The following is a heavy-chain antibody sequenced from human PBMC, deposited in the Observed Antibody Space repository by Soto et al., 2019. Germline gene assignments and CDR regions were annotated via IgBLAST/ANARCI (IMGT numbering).Heavy chain of an antibody. CDR1: GFTFDDYA. V-gene: IGHV3-9*01. D-gene: IGHD6-19*01. CDR2: ISWNSGSI. Sequence: GGSLRLSCAASGFTFDDYAMHWVRQAPGKGLEWVSGISWNSGSIGYADSVKGRFTISRDNAKDSLYLQMNSLRAEDTAVYYFAKDLQAVAVICGLRGFDPWGQGTLVTVSS. CDR3: AKDLQAVAVICGLRGFDP. J-gene: IGHJ5*02.